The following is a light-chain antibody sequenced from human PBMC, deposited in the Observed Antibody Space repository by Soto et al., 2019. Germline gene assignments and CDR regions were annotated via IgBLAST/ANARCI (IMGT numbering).Light chain of an antibody. J-gene: IGKJ1*01. Sequence: EIVMTQFPATLSVSPGERATLSCSSSQSVSSKLAWYQQKPGQAPRLLIYGASTRATGIPARFTGSVFGTEFTLIISSLQSGDFAVYYCQHHRNWAPTFGQGTKVEIK. V-gene: IGKV3-15*01. CDR2: GAS. CDR1: QSVSSK. CDR3: QHHRNWAPT.